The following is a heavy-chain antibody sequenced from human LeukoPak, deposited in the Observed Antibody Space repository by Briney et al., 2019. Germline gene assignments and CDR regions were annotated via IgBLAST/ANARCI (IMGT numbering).Heavy chain of an antibody. CDR1: GFRFNTYW. CDR2: IKQDGNEK. CDR3: ARDTLGEGDDANYAVYYFDY. J-gene: IGHJ4*02. D-gene: IGHD4/OR15-4a*01. Sequence: GGSLRLSCAASGFRFNTYWMSWVREAPGKGLEWVVNIKQDGNEKYYADSVKGRFTISRDNGKNSLDLQMNSMRADDTAVYYCARDTLGEGDDANYAVYYFDYWGQGTVVTVSS. V-gene: IGHV3-7*01.